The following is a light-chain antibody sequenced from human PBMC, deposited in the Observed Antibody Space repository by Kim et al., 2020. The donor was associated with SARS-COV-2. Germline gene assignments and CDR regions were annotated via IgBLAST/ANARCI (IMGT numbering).Light chain of an antibody. V-gene: IGKV1-12*01. CDR3: QLSNSFPLT. CDR1: QDIGSW. J-gene: IGKJ4*01. CDR2: GAS. Sequence: GDRVTITCRASQDIGSWLAWYQQKPGKAPNLLIYGASTLQSGAPSRFSGSGSGTDFTLTISSLQPEDFATYYCQLSNSFPLTFGGGTKVDIK.